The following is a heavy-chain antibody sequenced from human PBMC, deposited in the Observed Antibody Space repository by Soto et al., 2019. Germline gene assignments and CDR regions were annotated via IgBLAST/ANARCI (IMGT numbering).Heavy chain of an antibody. D-gene: IGHD3-22*01. V-gene: IGHV1-69*01. CDR2: IIPIFGTA. J-gene: IGHJ4*02. CDR3: ARDSVPYYYESSGSGKNFFAY. CDR1: GGTFSRND. Sequence: QVQLVQSGAEVKKPGSSVKVSCKASGGTFSRNDISWVRQAPGQGLEWMGGIIPIFGTANYAQKFVGRLTITAEESTSTAYMELSSLRSEDTAVYYCARDSVPYYYESSGSGKNFFAYWGQGTLVTVSS.